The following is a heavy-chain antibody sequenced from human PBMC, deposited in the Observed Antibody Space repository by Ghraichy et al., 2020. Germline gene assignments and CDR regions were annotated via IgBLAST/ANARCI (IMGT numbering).Heavy chain of an antibody. J-gene: IGHJ4*02. D-gene: IGHD3-10*01. V-gene: IGHV3-43*02. CDR1: GFTFDDYA. Sequence: GGSLRLSCAASGFTFDDYAMHWVRQAPGKGLEWVSLISGDGGSTYYADSVKGRFTISRDNSKNSLYLQMNSLRTEDTALYYCLSRSYYQDSRKTVDYWGQGTLVTVSS. CDR2: ISGDGGST. CDR3: LSRSYYQDSRKTVDY.